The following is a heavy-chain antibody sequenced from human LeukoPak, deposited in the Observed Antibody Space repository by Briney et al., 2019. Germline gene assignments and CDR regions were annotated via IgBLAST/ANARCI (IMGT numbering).Heavy chain of an antibody. J-gene: IGHJ5*02. Sequence: SETLSLTCTVSGGSISSGDYYWSWIRQPPGKGLEWIGYIYYSGSTYYNPSLKSRVTISVDTSKNQFSLKLSSVTAADTAVYYCARVGYCSSTSWVCGFDPWGQGTLDTVSS. V-gene: IGHV4-30-4*01. CDR2: IYYSGST. CDR1: GGSISSGDYY. D-gene: IGHD2-2*01. CDR3: ARVGYCSSTSWVCGFDP.